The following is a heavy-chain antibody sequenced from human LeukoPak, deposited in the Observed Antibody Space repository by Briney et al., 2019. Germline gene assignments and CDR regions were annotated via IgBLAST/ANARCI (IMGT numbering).Heavy chain of an antibody. CDR2: INQDGSLK. V-gene: IGHV3-7*01. J-gene: IGHJ4*02. CDR3: ARAGVPYAAYFDY. D-gene: IGHD3-16*01. Sequence: PGGSLRLSCAASQFTFSTYWMSWVRQAPGKRLEWVANINQDGSLKYYVDSVRGRFTISRDNAKNSLYLQMNSLRAEDTAVYYCARAGVPYAAYFDYWGQGALVTVSS. CDR1: QFTFSTYW.